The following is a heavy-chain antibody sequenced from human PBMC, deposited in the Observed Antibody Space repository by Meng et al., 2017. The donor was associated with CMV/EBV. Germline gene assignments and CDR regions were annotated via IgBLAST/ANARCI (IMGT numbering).Heavy chain of an antibody. CDR3: ARVATQGLLSVYYFDY. Sequence: GESLKISCSSSTFTLSNHDMNWVRQAPGKGLEWLSHINRGDSVIAYADSVRGRFTISRDNAKNSLYLQMNSLRAEDTAVYYCARVATQGLLSVYYFDYWGQGTLVTVSS. J-gene: IGHJ4*02. CDR2: INRGDSVI. V-gene: IGHV3-48*03. CDR1: TFTLSNHD. D-gene: IGHD2-2*01.